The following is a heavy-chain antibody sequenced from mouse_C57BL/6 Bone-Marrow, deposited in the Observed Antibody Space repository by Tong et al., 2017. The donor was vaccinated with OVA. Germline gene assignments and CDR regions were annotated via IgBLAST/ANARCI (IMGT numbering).Heavy chain of an antibody. CDR2: IYPGDGDT. CDR3: ARSQYSNYEDWFAY. D-gene: IGHD2-5*01. Sequence: VQLQESGPELVKPGASVKISCKASGYAFSSYWMNWVKQRPGKGLEWIGQIYPGDGDTNYNGKFKGKATLTADKSSSTAYMQLSSLTSEDSAVYFCARSQYSNYEDWFAYWGQGTLVTVSA. J-gene: IGHJ3*01. CDR1: GYAFSSYW. V-gene: IGHV1-80*01.